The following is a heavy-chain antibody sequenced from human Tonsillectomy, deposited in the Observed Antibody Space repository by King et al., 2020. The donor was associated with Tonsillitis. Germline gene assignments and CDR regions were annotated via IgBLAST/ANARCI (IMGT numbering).Heavy chain of an antibody. Sequence: QLQESGPGLVKPSQTLSLTCTVSGGSITSGDYCWSWIRQHPGKGLEWIGYIYYSGSTYYNPSLKSRVTISVDTSKNQFSLKLSSVTAAATAVYYCARDPVDDSPGPFHDAFDIWGQGTMVTVSS. D-gene: IGHD3-3*01. CDR3: ARDPVDDSPGPFHDAFDI. J-gene: IGHJ3*02. V-gene: IGHV4-31*03. CDR2: IYYSGST. CDR1: GGSITSGDYC.